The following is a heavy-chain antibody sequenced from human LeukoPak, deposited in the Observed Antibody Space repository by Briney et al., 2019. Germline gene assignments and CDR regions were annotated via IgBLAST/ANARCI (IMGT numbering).Heavy chain of an antibody. CDR2: ISSSSSYI. CDR1: GFTFSSYS. J-gene: IGHJ4*02. D-gene: IGHD6-25*01. Sequence: PGGSLRLSCAASGFTFSSYSMNWVRQAPGKGLEWVSSISSSSSYIYYADSVKGRFTISRDNAKNSLYLQMNSLRAEDTAVYYCASLNSAAATFDYWGQGTLVTVSS. V-gene: IGHV3-21*01. CDR3: ASLNSAAATFDY.